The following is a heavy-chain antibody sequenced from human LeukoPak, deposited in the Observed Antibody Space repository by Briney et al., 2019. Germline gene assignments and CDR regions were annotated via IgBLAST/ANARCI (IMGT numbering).Heavy chain of an antibody. V-gene: IGHV4-31*03. CDR1: GGSISSGGYY. Sequence: SETLSLTCTVSGGSISSGGYYWSWIRQHPGKGLEWIGYIYYSGSTYYNPSLKSRVTISVDTSKNRFSLKLSSVTAADTAVYYCARGSLTRGGDYWGQGTLVTVSS. J-gene: IGHJ4*02. D-gene: IGHD3-10*01. CDR3: ARGSLTRGGDY. CDR2: IYYSGST.